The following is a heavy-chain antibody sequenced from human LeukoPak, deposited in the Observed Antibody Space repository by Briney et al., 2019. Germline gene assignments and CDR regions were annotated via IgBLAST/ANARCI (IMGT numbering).Heavy chain of an antibody. CDR1: GFTFSSYA. D-gene: IGHD6-19*01. CDR2: ISGSGGST. J-gene: IGHJ5*02. Sequence: PGGSLRHSCAASGFTFSSYAMSWVRQAPGKGLEWVSAISGSGGSTYYADSVKGRFTISRDNSKNTLYLQMNSLRAEDTAVYYCARGVSSSGWYSSLDPWGQGTLVTVSS. V-gene: IGHV3-23*01. CDR3: ARGVSSSGWYSSLDP.